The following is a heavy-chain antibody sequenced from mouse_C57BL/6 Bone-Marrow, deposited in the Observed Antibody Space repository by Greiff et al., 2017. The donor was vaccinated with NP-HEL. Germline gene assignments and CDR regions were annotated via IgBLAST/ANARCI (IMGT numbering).Heavy chain of an antibody. V-gene: IGHV1-64*01. CDR1: GYTFTSYW. Sequence: VQLVESGAELVKPGASVKLSCKASGYTFTSYWMHWVKQRPGQGLEWIGMIHPNSGSTNYNEKFKSKATLTVDKSSSTAYMQLSSLTSEDSAVYYCARTTARWYFDYWGQGTTLTVSS. J-gene: IGHJ2*01. CDR2: IHPNSGST. D-gene: IGHD1-1*01. CDR3: ARTTARWYFDY.